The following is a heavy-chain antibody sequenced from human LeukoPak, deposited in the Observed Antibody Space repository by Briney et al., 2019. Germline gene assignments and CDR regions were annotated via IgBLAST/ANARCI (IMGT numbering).Heavy chain of an antibody. CDR3: AREAGTYYYYYYMDV. CDR1: VGTFGSYA. D-gene: IGHD6-19*01. V-gene: IGHV1-69*05. CDR2: IIPIFGTA. J-gene: IGHJ6*03. Sequence: SVKVSCKLSVGTFGSYAISWVRQAPGQGLEWMGGIIPIFGTANYAQKFQGRVTITTDESTSTANMELSSLRSEDTAVYYCAREAGTYYYYYYMDVWGKGTTVTVSS.